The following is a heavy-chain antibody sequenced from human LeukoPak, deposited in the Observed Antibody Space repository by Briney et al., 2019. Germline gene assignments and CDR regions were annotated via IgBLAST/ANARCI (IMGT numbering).Heavy chain of an antibody. CDR1: GYTFTRNG. CDR3: ARDRRYSSGWYYDSFDI. V-gene: IGHV1-18*01. D-gene: IGHD6-19*01. Sequence: ASVKVSCKASGYTFTRNGITGVRQAPGQGVEWRGWISAYNGDTNYAQKLQGRVTMTTDRSTSTVYMELGSLRSDDTAVYYCARDRRYSSGWYYDSFDIWGQGTMVTVSS. J-gene: IGHJ3*02. CDR2: ISAYNGDT.